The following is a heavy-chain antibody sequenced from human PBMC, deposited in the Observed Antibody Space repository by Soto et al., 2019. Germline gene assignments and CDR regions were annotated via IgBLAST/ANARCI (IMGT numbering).Heavy chain of an antibody. CDR3: ARDRGVAPPVAGNTHYYYYMDV. Sequence: QDQLVQSGVEVKKPGASVKVSCKASGYSFTNYGITWVRQAPGQGFEWMGWISAYNGNKKYAQKLQGRVTMTTDASTRTAYLELRSLTSDDTAVYYCARDRGVAPPVAGNTHYYYYMDVWGKGTTVTVSS. D-gene: IGHD6-19*01. J-gene: IGHJ6*03. CDR1: GYSFTNYG. CDR2: ISAYNGNK. V-gene: IGHV1-18*01.